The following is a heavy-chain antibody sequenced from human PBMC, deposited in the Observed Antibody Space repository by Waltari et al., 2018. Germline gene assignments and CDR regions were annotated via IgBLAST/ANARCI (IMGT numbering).Heavy chain of an antibody. CDR3: ARKLNYYGSGSYYSRYNWFDP. D-gene: IGHD3-10*01. CDR2: INHSGST. CDR1: GGSFSGYY. V-gene: IGHV4-34*01. J-gene: IGHJ5*02. Sequence: QVQLQQWGAGLLKPSETLSLTCAVYGGSFSGYYWSWIRQPPGKGLEWIGEINHSGSTNYNPSLKSRVTISVDTSKNQFSLKLSSVTAADTAVYYCARKLNYYGSGSYYSRYNWFDPWGQGTLVTVSS.